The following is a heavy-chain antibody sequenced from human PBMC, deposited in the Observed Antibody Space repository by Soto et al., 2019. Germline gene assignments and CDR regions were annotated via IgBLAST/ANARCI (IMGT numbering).Heavy chain of an antibody. J-gene: IGHJ6*02. Sequence: QGQLVQSGPEVKKPGASVKVSCKASGYTFTRYGISWVRQAPGQELEWMGWISGYNGDTNYSQKVQGRGTLTIDTSTSTAYMVLRSLTSDDTAIDYCEKNGQLPYYYYGMDVWGQGTTVTVSS. V-gene: IGHV1-18*01. CDR1: GYTFTRYG. CDR3: EKNGQLPYYYYGMDV. D-gene: IGHD1-1*01. CDR2: ISGYNGDT.